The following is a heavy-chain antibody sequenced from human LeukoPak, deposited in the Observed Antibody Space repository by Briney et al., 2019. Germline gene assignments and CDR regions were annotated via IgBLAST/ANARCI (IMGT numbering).Heavy chain of an antibody. CDR3: ATPPALFY. J-gene: IGHJ4*02. CDR2: IKQDGSEK. D-gene: IGHD3-10*01. Sequence: GVEWLANIKQDGSEKYYGDAVKGRFTISRDNAKNSLYLQMNSLRAEDTAVYYCATPPALFYWGQGTLVTVSS. V-gene: IGHV3-7*01.